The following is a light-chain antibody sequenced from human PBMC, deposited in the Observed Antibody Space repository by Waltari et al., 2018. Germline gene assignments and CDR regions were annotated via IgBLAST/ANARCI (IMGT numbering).Light chain of an antibody. V-gene: IGLV3-21*03. CDR2: DDS. CDR3: QVWEGSSDHYV. Sequence: SYVLTPPAPVSVAPGKTARITCEGNNIGGKTVHWYQLRPGQAPVLVVHDDSDRPSGIPERFAGSNSGNTATLTISGVEVGDEGDYYCQVWEGSSDHYVFGTGTAVSV. J-gene: IGLJ1*01. CDR1: NIGGKT.